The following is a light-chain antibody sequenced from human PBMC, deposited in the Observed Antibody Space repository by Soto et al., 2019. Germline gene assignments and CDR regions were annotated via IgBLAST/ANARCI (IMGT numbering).Light chain of an antibody. V-gene: IGLV2-23*01. CDR1: SSHIGSSNL. CDR3: CSYAGSSPLQV. Sequence: QSALTQPASVSGSPGQSITISCTASSSHIGSSNLVSWYQHHSGKAPKLIIYEGNKRPSGVSNRFSGSKSGKTASLTISGLQAEDEGTYYCCSYAGSSPLQVLGPGTKSTVL. CDR2: EGN. J-gene: IGLJ1*01.